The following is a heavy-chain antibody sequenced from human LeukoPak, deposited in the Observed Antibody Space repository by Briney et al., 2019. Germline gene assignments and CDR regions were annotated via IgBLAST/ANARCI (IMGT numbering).Heavy chain of an antibody. V-gene: IGHV1-18*04. J-gene: IGHJ4*02. CDR3: ARGHLLSLDY. CDR1: GYTFTNYG. CDR2: VSGNNGHT. Sequence: ASVKVSCKASGYTFTNYGITWVRQAPGQGLEWMGWVSGNNGHTKYAQTHQRRVTMTTDTPTNTAYMELRSRRSDDTAVYYCARGHLLSLDYWGQGTLVTVSS.